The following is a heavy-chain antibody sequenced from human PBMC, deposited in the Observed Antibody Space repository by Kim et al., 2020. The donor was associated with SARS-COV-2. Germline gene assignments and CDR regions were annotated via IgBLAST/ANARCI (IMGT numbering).Heavy chain of an antibody. J-gene: IGHJ3*02. V-gene: IGHV4-59*01. Sequence: NATPSLKSRFTISVDTSKNQFSLKLSLVTAADTAVYYCARVTSGSYDAFDIWGQGTMVTVSS. CDR3: ARVTSGSYDAFDI. D-gene: IGHD1-26*01.